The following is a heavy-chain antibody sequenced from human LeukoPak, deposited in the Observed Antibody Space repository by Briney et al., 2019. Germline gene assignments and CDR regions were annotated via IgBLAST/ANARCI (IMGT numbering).Heavy chain of an antibody. CDR2: ITSSSSYI. J-gene: IGHJ6*03. V-gene: IGHV3-21*01. D-gene: IGHD4-17*01. Sequence: GGSLRLSCAASGFTFSSYSMNWVRQAPGKGLEWVSSITSSSSYIYYADSVKGRFTISRDNAKNSLYLQMNSLRAEDTAVYYCARDYGDFPYYYMDVWGKGTTVTVSS. CDR1: GFTFSSYS. CDR3: ARDYGDFPYYYMDV.